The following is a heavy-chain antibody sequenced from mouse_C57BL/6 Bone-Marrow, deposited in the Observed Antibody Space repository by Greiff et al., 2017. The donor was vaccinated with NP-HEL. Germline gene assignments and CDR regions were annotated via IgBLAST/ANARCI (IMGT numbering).Heavy chain of an antibody. CDR3: APITTVVAGDY. CDR2: IYPRSGNT. V-gene: IGHV1-81*01. D-gene: IGHD1-1*01. Sequence: VHLVESGAELARPGASVKLSCKASGYTFTSYGISWVKQRTGQGLEWIGEIYPRSGNTYYNEKFKGKATLTADKSSSTAYMELRSLTSEDSAVYFCAPITTVVAGDYWGQGTTLTVSS. CDR1: GYTFTSYG. J-gene: IGHJ2*01.